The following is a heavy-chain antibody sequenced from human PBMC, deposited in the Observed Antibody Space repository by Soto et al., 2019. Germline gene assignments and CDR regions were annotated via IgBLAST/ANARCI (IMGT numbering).Heavy chain of an antibody. D-gene: IGHD3-3*01. CDR2: ISGSGSTT. CDR1: GFTFSNYD. J-gene: IGHJ3*02. Sequence: GGSLRLSCAASGFTFSNYDMNWGRQAPGEGLEWVSDISGSGSTTYYADSVKGRFTISRDNSKNTLYLQMNSLRAEDTAVYYCAKVGYYDFWSGYPLAFDIWGQGTMVTVSS. V-gene: IGHV3-23*01. CDR3: AKVGYYDFWSGYPLAFDI.